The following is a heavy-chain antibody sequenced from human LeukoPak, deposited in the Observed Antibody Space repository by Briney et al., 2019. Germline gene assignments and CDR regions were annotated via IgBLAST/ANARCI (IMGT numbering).Heavy chain of an antibody. Sequence: SETLSLTCAVSGYSISSGYYWGWIRQPPGKGLEWIGSIYHSGSTYYNPSLKSRVTISVDTSKNQFSLKLSSVTAADTAAYYCARGGEDDYGDLYYFDYWGQGTLVTVSS. J-gene: IGHJ4*02. CDR2: IYHSGST. CDR3: ARGGEDDYGDLYYFDY. V-gene: IGHV4-38-2*01. D-gene: IGHD4-17*01. CDR1: GYSISSGYY.